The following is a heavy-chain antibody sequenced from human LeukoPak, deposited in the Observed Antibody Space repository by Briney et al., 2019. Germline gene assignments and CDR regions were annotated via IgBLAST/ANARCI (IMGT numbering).Heavy chain of an antibody. J-gene: IGHJ4*02. V-gene: IGHV3-48*04. CDR1: GFTFSTYS. Sequence: GGSLRLSCAASGFTFSTYSMNWVRQAPGERLGWVSYISSSSSTIYYADSVKGRFTISRDNAKNSLYLQINSLRAEDTAVYYCAREEGLRFLFDYWGQGTLGTVSS. CDR3: AREEGLRFLFDY. D-gene: IGHD5-12*01. CDR2: ISSSSSTI.